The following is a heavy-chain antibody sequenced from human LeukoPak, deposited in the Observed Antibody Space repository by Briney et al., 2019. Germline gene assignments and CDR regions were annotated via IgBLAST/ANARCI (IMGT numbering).Heavy chain of an antibody. V-gene: IGHV1-18*01. J-gene: IGHJ4*02. CDR2: ISAYNGNT. Sequence: GASVKVSCKASGYTFTSYGISWVRQAPGQGLEWMGWISAYNGNTNYAQKFQGRVTMTRNTSISTAYMELSSLRSEDTAVYYCARNGKGIVPWGQGTLVTVSS. CDR1: GYTFTSYG. CDR3: ARNGKGIVP. D-gene: IGHD3-16*02.